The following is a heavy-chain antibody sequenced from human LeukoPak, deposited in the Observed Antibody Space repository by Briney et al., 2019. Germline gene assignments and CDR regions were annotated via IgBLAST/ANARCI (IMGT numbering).Heavy chain of an antibody. J-gene: IGHJ5*02. CDR2: IYPGDSDT. D-gene: IGHD1-26*01. Sequence: GESLKISCKGSGYSFSIYWIGWLRQMPGKGMEWMGIIYPGDSDTRYSPSFQGQVTISADKSISTAYLQWSSLKASDTAMYYCARLGPIIPSGWFDPWGQGTLVTVSS. CDR3: ARLGPIIPSGWFDP. CDR1: GYSFSIYW. V-gene: IGHV5-51*01.